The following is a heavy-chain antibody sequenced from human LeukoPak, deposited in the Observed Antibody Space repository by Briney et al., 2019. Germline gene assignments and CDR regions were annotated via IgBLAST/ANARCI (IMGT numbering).Heavy chain of an antibody. Sequence: SETLSLTCTVSGGSISSYYWSWIRQPPGKGLEWIGYIYYSGSTNYNPSLKSRVTISVGTSKNQFSLKLSSVTAADTAVYYCARDGCGGDCYYRWFDPWGQGTLVTVSS. V-gene: IGHV4-59*01. J-gene: IGHJ5*02. D-gene: IGHD2-21*02. CDR2: IYYSGST. CDR1: GGSISSYY. CDR3: ARDGCGGDCYYRWFDP.